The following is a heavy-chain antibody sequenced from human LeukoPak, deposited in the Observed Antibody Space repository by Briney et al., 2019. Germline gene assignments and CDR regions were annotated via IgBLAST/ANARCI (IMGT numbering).Heavy chain of an antibody. V-gene: IGHV4-39*07. D-gene: IGHD5-18*01. Sequence: PSETLSLTCTVSGGSISSSSHHWGWIRQPPGKGLEWIGSVYYSGSTYYNPSLKSRVTISIDTSKNQFSLKLSSVTAADTAVYYCARGHNYGRGGFDPWGQGTLVTVSS. CDR1: GGSISSSSHH. CDR2: VYYSGST. J-gene: IGHJ5*02. CDR3: ARGHNYGRGGFDP.